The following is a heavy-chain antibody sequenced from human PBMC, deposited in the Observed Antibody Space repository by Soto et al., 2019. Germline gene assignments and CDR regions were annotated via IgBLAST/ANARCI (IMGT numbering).Heavy chain of an antibody. Sequence: SETLSLTCTVSGDPITSYFWTWLRQPAGKGLEWIEHVFPGGPTSHNSSLKSRVSMSVDTSKNQFSLTLTSVTAADTAVYYCARTLSGFTYGSRQFYFDYWGQGTLVTVSS. D-gene: IGHD3-10*01. J-gene: IGHJ4*02. CDR1: GDPITSYF. CDR3: ARTLSGFTYGSRQFYFDY. V-gene: IGHV4-4*07. CDR2: VFPGGPT.